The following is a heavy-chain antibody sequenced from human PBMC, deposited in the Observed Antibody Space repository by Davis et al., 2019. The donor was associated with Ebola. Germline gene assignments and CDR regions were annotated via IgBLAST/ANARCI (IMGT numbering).Heavy chain of an antibody. D-gene: IGHD3-3*01. J-gene: IGHJ6*03. CDR3: ARGPTHYDFRGAYYYYYYMDV. Sequence: SVKVSCKASGGTVSNYAISWVRQAPGQGLEWMGGIIPIFGAANYAQKFQGRVTITADESTNIAYMELSRLRSEDTAVYYCARGPTHYDFRGAYYYYYYMDVWGKGTTVTVSS. V-gene: IGHV1-69*13. CDR2: IIPIFGAA. CDR1: GGTVSNYA.